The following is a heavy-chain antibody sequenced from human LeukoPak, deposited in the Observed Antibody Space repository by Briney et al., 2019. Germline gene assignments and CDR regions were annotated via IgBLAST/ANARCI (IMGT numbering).Heavy chain of an antibody. V-gene: IGHV3-11*01. D-gene: IGHD3-10*01. CDR3: ARYGSGTYYKGYFDY. J-gene: IGHJ4*02. CDR2: ISGSGSTI. CDR1: GFTFSDYY. Sequence: PGGSLRLSCAASGFTFSDYYLSWILQAPGKGLEWVSYISGSGSTISYADSVKGRFTISRDNAKNSLYLQMNSLRAEDTAVYYCARYGSGTYYKGYFDYWGQGTLVTVSS.